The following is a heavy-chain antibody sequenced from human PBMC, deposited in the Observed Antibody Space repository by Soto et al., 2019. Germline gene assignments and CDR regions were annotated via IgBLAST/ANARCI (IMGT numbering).Heavy chain of an antibody. CDR2: ISSSSSYI. CDR3: ARDARTWNPFDY. Sequence: GGSLRLSCAASGFTFSSYSMNWVRQAPGKGLEWVSSISSSSSYIYYADSVKGRFTISRDNAKNSLYLQMNSLRAEDTAVYYCARDARTWNPFDYWGQGTLVTVSS. CDR1: GFTFSSYS. V-gene: IGHV3-21*01. J-gene: IGHJ4*02. D-gene: IGHD1-1*01.